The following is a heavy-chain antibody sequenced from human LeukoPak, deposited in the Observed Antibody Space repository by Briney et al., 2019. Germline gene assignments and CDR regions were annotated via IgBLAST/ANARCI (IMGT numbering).Heavy chain of an antibody. CDR3: ARDYSSGWTYCYYYYMDV. CDR1: GFTFSSYA. J-gene: IGHJ6*03. D-gene: IGHD6-19*01. Sequence: GGSLRLSCAASGFTFSSYAMHWVRQAPGKGLEYVSAISSNGGSTYYANSVKGRFTISRDNSKNTLYLQMGSLRAEDMAVYYCARDYSSGWTYCYYYYMDVWGKGTTVTVSS. V-gene: IGHV3-64*01. CDR2: ISSNGGST.